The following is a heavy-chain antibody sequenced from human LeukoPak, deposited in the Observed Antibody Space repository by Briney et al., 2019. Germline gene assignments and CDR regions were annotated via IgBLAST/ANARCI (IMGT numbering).Heavy chain of an antibody. CDR2: IYTSGST. CDR3: ARDIVVVVAATHWYFDL. V-gene: IGHV4-4*07. CDR1: GGSISSYY. J-gene: IGHJ2*01. Sequence: PSGTLSLTCTVSGGSISSYYWSWIRQPAGKGLEWIGRIYTSGSTNYNPSLKSRVTMSVDTSKNQFSLKLSSVTAADTAVYYCARDIVVVVAATHWYFDLWGRGTLVTVSS. D-gene: IGHD2-15*01.